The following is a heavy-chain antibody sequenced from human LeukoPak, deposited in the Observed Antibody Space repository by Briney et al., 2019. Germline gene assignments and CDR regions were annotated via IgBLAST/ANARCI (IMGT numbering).Heavy chain of an antibody. V-gene: IGHV3-53*01. CDR3: AREGGYVFDY. CDR2: IYSGGST. D-gene: IGHD5-12*01. CDR1: GFTFSRNY. J-gene: IGHJ4*02. Sequence: GGSLRLSCAVSGFTFSRNYMSWVRQAPGKGLEWVSVIYSGGSTDYADSVKGRFTISRDNSKNTVYLQMNSLRPEDTAMYYCAREGGYVFDYWGQGTLVTVSS.